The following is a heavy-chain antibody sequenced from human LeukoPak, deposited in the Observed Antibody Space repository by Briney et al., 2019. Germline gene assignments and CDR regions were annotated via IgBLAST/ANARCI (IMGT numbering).Heavy chain of an antibody. J-gene: IGHJ4*02. D-gene: IGHD3-9*01. CDR2: ISGSGGST. CDR3: AKDALRYFDWLLYFGTSDY. CDR1: GFTFSSYA. Sequence: GGSLRLSCAASGFTFSSYAMSWVRQAPGKGLEWVSAISGSGGSTYYADSVKGRFTISRDNSKNTLYLQMNSLRAEDTAVYYCAKDALRYFDWLLYFGTSDYWGQGTLVTVSS. V-gene: IGHV3-23*01.